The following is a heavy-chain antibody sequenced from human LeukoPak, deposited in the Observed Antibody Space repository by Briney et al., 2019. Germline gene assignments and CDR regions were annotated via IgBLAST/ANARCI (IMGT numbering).Heavy chain of an antibody. V-gene: IGHV4-30-2*01. J-gene: IGHJ4*02. D-gene: IGHD1-7*01. CDR1: GGSISIGGYS. CDR3: ARSKLELPLS. Sequence: SQTLSLTCAVSGGSISIGGYSWSWIRQPPGKGLEWIGYIYHSGSTYYNPSLKSRVTISVDRSKNQFSLKLSSVTAADTAVYYCARSKLELPLSWGQGTLVTVSS. CDR2: IYHSGST.